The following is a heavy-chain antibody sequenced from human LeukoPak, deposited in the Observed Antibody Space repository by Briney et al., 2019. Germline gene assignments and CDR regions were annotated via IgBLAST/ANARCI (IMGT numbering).Heavy chain of an antibody. CDR2: ISWNSGSI. J-gene: IGHJ4*02. CDR1: GFTFDDYA. CDR3: AKALHSGYGNYLDS. V-gene: IGHV3-9*03. D-gene: IGHD5-12*01. Sequence: GRSLRLSCAASGFTFDDYAMHWVRQAPGKGLEWVSGISWNSGSIGYADSVKGRFTISRDNAKNSLYLQMNSLRAEDMALYYCAKALHSGYGNYLDSWGLGTLVTVSS.